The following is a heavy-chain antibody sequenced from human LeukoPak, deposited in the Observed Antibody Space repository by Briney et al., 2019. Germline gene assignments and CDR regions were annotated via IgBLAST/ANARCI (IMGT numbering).Heavy chain of an antibody. J-gene: IGHJ6*02. V-gene: IGHV4-59*01. CDR3: ARVTSSGSYWIVYYGMDV. CDR1: GGSISSYY. CDR2: IYYSGST. D-gene: IGHD1-26*01. Sequence: SETLSLTCTVSGGSISSYYWSWIRQPPGKGLEWIGYIYYSGSTNYNPSLKSRVTISVDTSKNQFSLKLSSVTAADTAAYYCARVTSSGSYWIVYYGMDVWGQGTTVTVSS.